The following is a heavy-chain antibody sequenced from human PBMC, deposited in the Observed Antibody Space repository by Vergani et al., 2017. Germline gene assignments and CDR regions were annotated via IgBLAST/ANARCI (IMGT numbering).Heavy chain of an antibody. CDR2: INWNGGST. D-gene: IGHD6-19*01. J-gene: IGHJ6*02. CDR1: GFTFDDYG. V-gene: IGHV3-20*04. CDR3: AKDSSXMPEYYYYYYGMDV. Sequence: VQLVESGGGVVRPGGSLRLSCAASGFTFDDYGMSWVRQAPGKGLEWVSGINWNGGSTYYADSVKGRFTISRDNSKNSLYLQMNSLRTEDTALYYCAKDSSXMPEYYYYYYGMDVWGQGTTVTVSS.